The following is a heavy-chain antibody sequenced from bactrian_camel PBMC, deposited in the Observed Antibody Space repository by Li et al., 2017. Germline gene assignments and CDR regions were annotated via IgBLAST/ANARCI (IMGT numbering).Heavy chain of an antibody. D-gene: IGHD3*01. Sequence: HVQLVESGGGLVQPGGSLRLSCAASGFSFSDYYMYWVRQAPGKGLEWVSAVNTGGGGTTYYADSVKGRFTVSRDNATNTLYLQMNSLKPEDTAMYYCASRPEVFCPVSERVYKHWGPGTQVTVS. CDR2: VNTGGGGTT. V-gene: IGHV3S1*01. CDR1: GFSFSDYY. CDR3: ASRPEVFCPVSERVYKH. J-gene: IGHJ4*01.